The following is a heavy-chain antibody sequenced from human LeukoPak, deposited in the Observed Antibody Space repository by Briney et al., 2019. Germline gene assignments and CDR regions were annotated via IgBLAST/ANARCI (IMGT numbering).Heavy chain of an antibody. Sequence: GGSLRLSCAASGFPFSGYSMNWVRQAPGKGLEWVSSISSSSSYIYYADSVKGRFTMSRDNSKNTLYLQMNSLRAEDTAVYYCATAFCSGGSCYPTLFHYWGQGTLVTVSS. J-gene: IGHJ4*02. D-gene: IGHD2-15*01. CDR3: ATAFCSGGSCYPTLFHY. V-gene: IGHV3-21*01. CDR1: GFPFSGYS. CDR2: ISSSSSYI.